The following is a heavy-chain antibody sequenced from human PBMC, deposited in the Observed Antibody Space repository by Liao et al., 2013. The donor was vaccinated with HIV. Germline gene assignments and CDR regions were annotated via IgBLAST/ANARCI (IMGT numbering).Heavy chain of an antibody. CDR1: GGSISSGSYY. V-gene: IGHV4-30-4*08. CDR2: IYYSGGT. J-gene: IGHJ4*02. CDR3: AREGGYCSGGSCRLYYFDY. Sequence: QVQLQESGPGLVKPSQTLSLTCTVSGGSISSGSYYWSWIRQPAGKGLEWIGYIYYSGGTYFNPSLKSRVTISVDSSKNQFSLKLSSVTAADTAVYYCAREGGYCSGGSCRLYYFDYWGQGTLVTVSS. D-gene: IGHD2-15*01.